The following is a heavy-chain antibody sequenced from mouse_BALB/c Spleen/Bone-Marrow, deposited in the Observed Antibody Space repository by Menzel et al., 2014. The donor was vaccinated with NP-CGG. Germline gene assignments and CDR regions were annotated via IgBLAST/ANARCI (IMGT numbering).Heavy chain of an antibody. CDR1: GYTFTEST. CDR2: INTNNGAT. J-gene: IGHJ3*01. D-gene: IGHD1-1*01. V-gene: IGHV1-18*01. Sequence: EVQLQQSGPELVKPGASVKISCKPSGYTFTESTINWVKQSHGKSLEWIGGINTNNGATGYNQKFKGKATLTVDKSSSTAYLELRSLPSDDSAVYCCARRDYGPAWFTYWGQGTLVTVSA. CDR3: ARRDYGPAWFTY.